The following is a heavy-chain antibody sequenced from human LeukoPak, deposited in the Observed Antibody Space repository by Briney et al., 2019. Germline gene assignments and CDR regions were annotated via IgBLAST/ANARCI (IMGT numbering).Heavy chain of an antibody. D-gene: IGHD3-10*01. V-gene: IGHV4-39*01. CDR1: DGSITSSLYY. CDR2: IYYSGTT. CDR3: ARTFYYSSGSQPRGGDAFDI. Sequence: SETLSLTCSVSDGSITSSLYYWGWIRQPPGKELEWIGSIYYSGTTYYNPSLKSRVTISVDTSKEQFSLKLSSVTAADTAVYYCARTFYYSSGSQPRGGDAFDIWGHGTMVTVSS. J-gene: IGHJ3*02.